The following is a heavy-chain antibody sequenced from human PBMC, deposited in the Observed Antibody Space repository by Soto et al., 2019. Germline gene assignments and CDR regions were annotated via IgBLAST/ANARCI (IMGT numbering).Heavy chain of an antibody. CDR1: GFTFSSYS. J-gene: IGHJ4*02. CDR2: ISSSGSTI. CDR3: ARDLRMVYAIDFHY. V-gene: IGHV3-48*02. Sequence: GGSLRLSCAASGFTFSSYSMNRVRQAPGKGLEWVSYISSSGSTIYYADSVKGRFTISRDNAKNSLYLQMNSLRDEDTAVYYCARDLRMVYAIDFHYRGQGTLVTVSS. D-gene: IGHD2-8*01.